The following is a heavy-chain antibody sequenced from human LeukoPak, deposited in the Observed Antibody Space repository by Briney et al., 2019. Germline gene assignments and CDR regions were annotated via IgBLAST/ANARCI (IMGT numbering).Heavy chain of an antibody. D-gene: IGHD6-19*01. J-gene: IGHJ6*03. Sequence: PSETLSLTCGVYGGSFSDYHWTWIRQPPGKGLEWIGEINHSGSTNYNVSLKSRVTISVDTPNNQFSLTLSSVTAADTAVYYCARIYGWGYYYMDVWGKGTTVTVSS. CDR3: ARIYGWGYYYMDV. CDR1: GGSFSDYH. CDR2: INHSGST. V-gene: IGHV4-34*01.